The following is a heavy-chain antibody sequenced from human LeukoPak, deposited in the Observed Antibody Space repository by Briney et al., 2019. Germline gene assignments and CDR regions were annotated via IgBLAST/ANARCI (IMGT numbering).Heavy chain of an antibody. Sequence: GGSLRLSCAASGFIFSSYWMSWVRQAPGKGLEWVANIKQDGSEKYYVDSVKGRFTISRDNAKNSLYLQVNSLRAEDTAVYYCARRRYSGSSQHFDYWGLGTLVTVSS. CDR3: ARRRYSGSSQHFDY. V-gene: IGHV3-7*01. D-gene: IGHD1-26*01. CDR2: IKQDGSEK. J-gene: IGHJ4*02. CDR1: GFIFSSYW.